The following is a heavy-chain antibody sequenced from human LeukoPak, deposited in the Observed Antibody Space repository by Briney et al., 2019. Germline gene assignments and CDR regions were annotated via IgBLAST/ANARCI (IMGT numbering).Heavy chain of an antibody. CDR1: GVSINSHY. Sequence: SETLSLTCTVSGVSINSHYWSWIRQPPGKGLEWIGFIYDSGSANYKSSLKSRVTMTVDTSKNQFSLKLNSVSAADTAMYYCARVLKNYSHMDVWGKGTTATVSS. J-gene: IGHJ6*03. CDR2: IYDSGSA. D-gene: IGHD3-9*01. V-gene: IGHV4-59*11. CDR3: ARVLKNYSHMDV.